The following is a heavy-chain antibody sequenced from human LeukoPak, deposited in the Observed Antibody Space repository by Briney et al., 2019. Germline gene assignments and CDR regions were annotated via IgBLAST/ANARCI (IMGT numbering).Heavy chain of an antibody. CDR1: GFTFSSYA. CDR2: ISYDGSNK. J-gene: IGHJ4*02. V-gene: IGHV3-30-3*01. CDR3: AREATPPVYSSSWYFDY. Sequence: GGSLRLSCAASGFTFSSYAMHWVRQAPGKGLEWVAVISYDGSNKYYADSVKGRFTISRDNSKNTLYLQMNSLRAEDTAVYYCAREATPPVYSSSWYFDYWGQGTLVTVSS. D-gene: IGHD6-13*01.